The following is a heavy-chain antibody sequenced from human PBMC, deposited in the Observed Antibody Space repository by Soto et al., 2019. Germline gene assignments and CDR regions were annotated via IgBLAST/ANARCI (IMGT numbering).Heavy chain of an antibody. CDR2: IIPIFGTA. Sequence: SVEISCKASGGTFSIYAISWVRQAPGQGLEWMGGIIPIFGTANYAQKFQGRVTITADESTSTAYMELSSLRSEDTAVYYCARSLLGTADYYYGMDVWGQGTTVTVSS. CDR1: GGTFSIYA. D-gene: IGHD5-18*01. J-gene: IGHJ6*02. V-gene: IGHV1-69*13. CDR3: ARSLLGTADYYYGMDV.